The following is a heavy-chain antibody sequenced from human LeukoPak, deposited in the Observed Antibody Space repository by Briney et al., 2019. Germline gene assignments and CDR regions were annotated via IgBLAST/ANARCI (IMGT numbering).Heavy chain of an antibody. Sequence: GASVKVSCKASRGTFSSYAISWVRQAPGQGLEWMGGIIPIFGTANYAQKFQGRVTITADKSTSTAYMELSSLRSEDTAVYYCARASGSGSKYYFDYWGQGTLATVSS. CDR3: ARASGSGSKYYFDY. J-gene: IGHJ4*02. V-gene: IGHV1-69*06. CDR1: RGTFSSYA. CDR2: IIPIFGTA. D-gene: IGHD5-12*01.